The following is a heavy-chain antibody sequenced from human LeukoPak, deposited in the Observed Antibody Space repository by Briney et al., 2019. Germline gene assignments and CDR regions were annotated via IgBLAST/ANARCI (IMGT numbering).Heavy chain of an antibody. J-gene: IGHJ4*02. D-gene: IGHD3-10*01. V-gene: IGHV4-59*08. Sequence: SETLSLTCTVSGDSISSYYWSWIRQPPGKGLEWIGYIYYSGNTNYNPSLKSRVTISIDTSENQFSLKLSSVTAADTAVYYCARLGGYCFDCWGQGTLVTVSS. CDR2: IYYSGNT. CDR3: ARLGGYCFDC. CDR1: GDSISSYY.